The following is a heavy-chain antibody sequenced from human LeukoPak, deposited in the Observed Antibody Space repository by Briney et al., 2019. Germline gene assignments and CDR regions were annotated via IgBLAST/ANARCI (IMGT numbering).Heavy chain of an antibody. J-gene: IGHJ4*02. CDR1: GFTFSNAW. Sequence: MAGGSLRLSCAASGFTFSNAWMSWVRQAPGKGLEWVGRIKSKTDGGTTDYAAPVKGRFTISRDDSKNTLYLQMNSLKTEDTAVYYCTTPQDTAMVLYHFDYWGQGTLVTVSS. CDR2: IKSKTDGGTT. CDR3: TTPQDTAMVLYHFDY. V-gene: IGHV3-15*01. D-gene: IGHD5-18*01.